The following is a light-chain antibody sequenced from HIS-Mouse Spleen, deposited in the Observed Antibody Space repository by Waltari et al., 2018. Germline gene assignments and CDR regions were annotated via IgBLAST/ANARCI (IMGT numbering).Light chain of an antibody. Sequence: DIQMTQSPSSLSASVGARVPITCQENQDISNYLNWYQQKPVKAPKLLIYDASNLETGVPSRFSGSGSGTDFTFTISSLQPEDIATYYCQQYDNLPLYTFGQGTKLEIK. CDR1: QDISNY. CDR2: DAS. V-gene: IGKV1-33*01. CDR3: QQYDNLPLYT. J-gene: IGKJ2*01.